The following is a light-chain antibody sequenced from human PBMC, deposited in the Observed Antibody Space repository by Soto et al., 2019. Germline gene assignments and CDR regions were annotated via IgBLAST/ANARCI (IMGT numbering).Light chain of an antibody. J-gene: IGLJ2*01. V-gene: IGLV1-44*01. Sequence: QSVLTQPPSASGTPGQRVTISCSGSRFNIGSNTVSWYQQVPGTAPRLLLYRNNLRPSGVPDRFSGSKSDTSAYLAITGLQSADEADYYCAAWDDSKNGYVVFGGGTKVTVL. CDR3: AAWDDSKNGYVV. CDR1: RFNIGSNT. CDR2: RNN.